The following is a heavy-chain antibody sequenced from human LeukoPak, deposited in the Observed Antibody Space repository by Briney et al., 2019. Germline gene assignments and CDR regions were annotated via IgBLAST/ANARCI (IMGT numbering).Heavy chain of an antibody. V-gene: IGHV4-59*01. Sequence: PSETLSLTCTVSGGSISRYYWSWIRQPPGKGLEWIGYTYYSGSTNYNPSLKSRVTISVDTSKNQFSLKLSSVTAADTAVYYCARVSVDGSGKWGFDPWGQGTLVTVSS. CDR2: TYYSGST. D-gene: IGHD3-10*01. CDR3: ARVSVDGSGKWGFDP. J-gene: IGHJ5*02. CDR1: GGSISRYY.